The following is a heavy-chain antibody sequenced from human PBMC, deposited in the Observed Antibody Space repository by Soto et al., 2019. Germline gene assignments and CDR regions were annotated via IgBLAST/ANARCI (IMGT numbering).Heavy chain of an antibody. Sequence: ASVKVSCKASGYTFTGYYMHWVRQAPGQGLEWMGWINPNSGGTNYAQKFQGWVTMTRDTSISTAYMELSRLRSDDTAVYYCALGRSGSYNYYFDYSGQGXLVTVYS. D-gene: IGHD3-10*01. J-gene: IGHJ4*02. CDR3: ALGRSGSYNYYFDY. CDR2: INPNSGGT. V-gene: IGHV1-2*04. CDR1: GYTFTGYY.